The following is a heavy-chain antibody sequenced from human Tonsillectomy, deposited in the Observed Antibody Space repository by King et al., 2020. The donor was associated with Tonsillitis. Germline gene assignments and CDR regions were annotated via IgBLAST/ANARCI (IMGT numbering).Heavy chain of an antibody. CDR2: ISWNSGSI. V-gene: IGHV3-9*01. J-gene: IGHJ3*02. CDR3: SKEFSAVAGNDAFDI. Sequence: VQLVESGGGLVQPGRSLRLSCAASGFTFDDYAMNWVRHAPGKGLEWVSGISWNSGSIGYADSVKGRFTISSDNAKNSLYLQMNSLRAEDTALYSCSKEFSAVAGNDAFDIWGQGTMVTVSS. D-gene: IGHD6-19*01. CDR1: GFTFDDYA.